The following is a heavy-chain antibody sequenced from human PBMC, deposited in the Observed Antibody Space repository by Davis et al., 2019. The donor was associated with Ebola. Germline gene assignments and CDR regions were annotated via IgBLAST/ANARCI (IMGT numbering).Heavy chain of an antibody. CDR3: ARGSYYYYYGMDV. CDR1: GGSISSSSYY. J-gene: IGHJ6*02. Sequence: MPSETLSLTCTVSGGSISSSSYYWGWIRQPPGKGLEWIGYIYYSGSTNYNPSLKSRVTISVDTSKNQFSLKLSSVTAADTAVYYCARGSYYYYYGMDVWGQGTTVTVSS. V-gene: IGHV4-61*05. CDR2: IYYSGST.